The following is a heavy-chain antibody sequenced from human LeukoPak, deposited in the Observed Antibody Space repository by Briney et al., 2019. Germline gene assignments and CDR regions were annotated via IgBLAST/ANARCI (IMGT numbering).Heavy chain of an antibody. Sequence: SETLSLTCTVSGGSSSSYYWSWIRQPAGKGLEWIGRIYTSGSTNYNPSLKSRVTMSVDTAKNQFSLKLSSVTAADTAVYYCARFVGGNYYDSSGYADYWGQGTLVTVSS. V-gene: IGHV4-4*07. CDR3: ARFVGGNYYDSSGYADY. D-gene: IGHD3-22*01. CDR1: GGSSSSYY. CDR2: IYTSGST. J-gene: IGHJ4*02.